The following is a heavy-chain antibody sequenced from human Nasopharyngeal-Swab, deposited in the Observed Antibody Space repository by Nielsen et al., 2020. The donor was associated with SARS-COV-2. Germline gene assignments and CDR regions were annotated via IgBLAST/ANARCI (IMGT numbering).Heavy chain of an antibody. J-gene: IGHJ6*02. CDR1: GFTFSSYS. D-gene: IGHD2-2*01. Sequence: GESLKISCAASGFTFSSYSMNWVRQAPGKGLEWVSSISSSSSYIYYADSVKGRFTISRDNAKNSLYLQMNSLRAEDTGVYYCARDFWVPSADDFSYFYYGMDVWGQGTTVTVSS. CDR3: ARDFWVPSADDFSYFYYGMDV. CDR2: ISSSSSYI. V-gene: IGHV3-21*01.